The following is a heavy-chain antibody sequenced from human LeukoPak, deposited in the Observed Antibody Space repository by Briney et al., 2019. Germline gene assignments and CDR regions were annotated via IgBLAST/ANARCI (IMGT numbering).Heavy chain of an antibody. CDR3: ARFRDQKDYFDY. CDR1: GYTFTSYG. D-gene: IGHD2-2*01. J-gene: IGHJ4*02. V-gene: IGHV1-18*01. CDR2: ISAYNGNT. Sequence: ASVKVSCKASGYTFTSYGISWVRQAPGQGLEWMGWISAYNGNTNYAQKLQGRVTMTTDTSTSTTYMELRSLRSDDTAVYYCARFRDQKDYFDYWGQGTLVTVSS.